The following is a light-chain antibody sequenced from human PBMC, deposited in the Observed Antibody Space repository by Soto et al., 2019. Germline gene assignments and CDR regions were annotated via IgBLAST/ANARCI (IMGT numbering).Light chain of an antibody. CDR1: IIGSKS. V-gene: IGLV3-21*02. J-gene: IGLJ3*02. CDR3: QVWDSSSDHWV. Sequence: SYELTQPPSVSVAPGQTAIITCGVNIIGSKSVHWYQQKSGQAPVLVVYDDSDRPSGIPERVSGSNSGNTATLTISRVEAGDEADYYCQVWDSSSDHWVFGGGTKLTVL. CDR2: DDS.